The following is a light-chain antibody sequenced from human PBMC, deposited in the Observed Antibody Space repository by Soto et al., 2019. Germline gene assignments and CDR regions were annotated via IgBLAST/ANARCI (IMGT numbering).Light chain of an antibody. J-gene: IGKJ4*01. Sequence: DIQMTQSPSSLSASVGDRVTITCRASQSITNFLNWYQQKPGKAPQLPIYAASSLQSGVPARFSGGGSGTDFTLTISSLQPEDFAAYYCQQSYSAPLTFGGGTKVEIK. CDR1: QSITNF. CDR3: QQSYSAPLT. V-gene: IGKV1-39*01. CDR2: AAS.